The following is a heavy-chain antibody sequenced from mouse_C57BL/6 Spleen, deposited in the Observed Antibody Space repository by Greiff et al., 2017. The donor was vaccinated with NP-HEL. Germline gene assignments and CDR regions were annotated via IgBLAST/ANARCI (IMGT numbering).Heavy chain of an antibody. Sequence: EVKLQESGEGLVKPGGSLKLSCAASGFTFSSYAMSWVRQTPEKRLEWVAYISSGGDYTYYADTVKGRFTISRDNARNTLYLQMSSLKSEDTAMYYCTRDDYDGGRFAYWGQGTLVTVSA. CDR3: TRDDYDGGRFAY. V-gene: IGHV5-9-1*02. J-gene: IGHJ3*01. CDR2: ISSGGDYT. D-gene: IGHD2-4*01. CDR1: GFTFSSYA.